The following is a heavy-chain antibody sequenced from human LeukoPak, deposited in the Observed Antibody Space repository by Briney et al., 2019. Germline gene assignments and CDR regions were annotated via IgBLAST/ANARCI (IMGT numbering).Heavy chain of an antibody. J-gene: IGHJ4*02. D-gene: IGHD5-12*01. CDR1: GFTFSSYS. V-gene: IGHV3-21*01. CDR2: ITSGSTYI. Sequence: PGGSLRLSCAASGFTFSSYSMNWVRQAPGKGLEWVSSITSGSTYIYYADSVKGRFTISRDNAKNSLHLQMNSLRGEDTAVYYCLRGYDFDFWGQGTLVTISS. CDR3: LRGYDFDF.